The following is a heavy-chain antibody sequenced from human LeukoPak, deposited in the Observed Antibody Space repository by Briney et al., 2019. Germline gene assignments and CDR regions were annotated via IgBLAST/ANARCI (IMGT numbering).Heavy chain of an antibody. CDR3: ARERSYYFYYMDV. J-gene: IGHJ6*03. D-gene: IGHD3-10*01. V-gene: IGHV3-53*01. CDR2: IYSDGTT. CDR1: GFTVFSNY. Sequence: GGSLRLSCAASGFTVFSNYMSWVRQAPGKGLEWVSVIYSDGTTYYADSVQGRFTISRDNSKNTVYLQMKSLRAEDTAVYFCARERSYYFYYMDVWGKGTTVTVSS.